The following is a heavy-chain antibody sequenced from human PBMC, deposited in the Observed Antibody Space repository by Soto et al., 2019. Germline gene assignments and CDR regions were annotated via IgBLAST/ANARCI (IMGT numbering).Heavy chain of an antibody. Sequence: GGSLRLSCAASGFTFSSYSMNWVRQAPGKGLEWVSYISSSSSTIYYADSVKGRFTISRDNAENSLYLQMNSLRAEDTAVYYCAREKEDIVVVVAASSFDYWGQGTLVTVS. D-gene: IGHD2-15*01. CDR1: GFTFSSYS. J-gene: IGHJ4*02. CDR3: AREKEDIVVVVAASSFDY. CDR2: ISSSSSTI. V-gene: IGHV3-48*01.